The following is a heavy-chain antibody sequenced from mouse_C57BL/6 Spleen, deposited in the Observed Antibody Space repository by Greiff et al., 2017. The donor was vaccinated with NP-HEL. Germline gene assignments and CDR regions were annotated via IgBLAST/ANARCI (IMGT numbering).Heavy chain of an antibody. CDR1: GYTFTSYW. CDR3: AQLGRVGY. Sequence: QVQLQQPGAELVMPGASVKLSCKASGYTFTSYWMHWVKQRPGQGLEWIGEIDPYDSYTNYNQKFKGKSTLTVDKSSSTAYMQLSSLTSEDSSVYYCAQLGRVGYWGQGTTLTVSS. V-gene: IGHV1-69*01. CDR2: IDPYDSYT. D-gene: IGHD4-1*02. J-gene: IGHJ2*01.